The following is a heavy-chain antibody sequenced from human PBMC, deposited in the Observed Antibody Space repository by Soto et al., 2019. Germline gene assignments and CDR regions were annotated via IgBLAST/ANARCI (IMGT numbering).Heavy chain of an antibody. Sequence: EVQLLESGGGLVQPGGSLRLSCATSGFIFSSYAMSWVRQAPGKGLEWVSVISGSDISTYYADSVKGRFTISRDNSKNTLYLHMNSLRAEDTAVYYCAKSGGVMCGTYSWGQGTLVTVSS. D-gene: IGHD3-16*01. CDR1: GFIFSSYA. CDR2: ISGSDIST. J-gene: IGHJ4*02. V-gene: IGHV3-23*01. CDR3: AKSGGVMCGTYS.